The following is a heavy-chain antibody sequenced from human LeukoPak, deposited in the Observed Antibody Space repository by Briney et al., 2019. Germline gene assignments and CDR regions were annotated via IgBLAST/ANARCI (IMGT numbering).Heavy chain of an antibody. J-gene: IGHJ6*02. Sequence: PSETLSLTCTVSGGSISSYYWSWIRQPPEKGLEWIGYIYYSGSTNYNPSLKSRVTISVDTSKNQFSLKLSSVTAADTAVYYCARSYYDFFYGMDVWGQGTTVTVSS. CDR1: GGSISSYY. CDR3: ARSYYDFFYGMDV. V-gene: IGHV4-59*01. D-gene: IGHD3-3*01. CDR2: IYYSGST.